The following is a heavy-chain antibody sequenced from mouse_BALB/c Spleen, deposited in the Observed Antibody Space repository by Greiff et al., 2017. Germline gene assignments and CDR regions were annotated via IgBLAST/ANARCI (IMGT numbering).Heavy chain of an antibody. CDR3: AGRACGPGWFAY. CDR2: IYPGSGNT. Sequence: QVQLQQSGAELARPGASVKLSCKASGYTFTDYYINWVKQRTGQGLEWIGEIYPGSGNTYYNEKFKGKATLTADKSSSTAYMQLSSLTSEDSAVYFYAGRACGPGWFAYWGQGTLVTVSA. V-gene: IGHV1-77*01. CDR1: GYTFTDYY. J-gene: IGHJ3*01. D-gene: IGHD3-1*01.